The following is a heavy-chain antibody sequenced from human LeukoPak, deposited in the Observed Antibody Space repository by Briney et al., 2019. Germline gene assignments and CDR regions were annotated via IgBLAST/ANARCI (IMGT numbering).Heavy chain of an antibody. V-gene: IGHV3-64*01. J-gene: IGHJ3*02. D-gene: IGHD5-18*01. Sequence: GGSLRLSCAASGFTFSSYAMHWVRQAPGQGLESVSGIGSTGGSTYYANSVKGRFIISRDNSKNKLYLQMGSLRAEDMAVYYCAGSGYSNDAFDIWGQGTMVTVSS. CDR3: AGSGYSNDAFDI. CDR2: IGSTGGST. CDR1: GFTFSSYA.